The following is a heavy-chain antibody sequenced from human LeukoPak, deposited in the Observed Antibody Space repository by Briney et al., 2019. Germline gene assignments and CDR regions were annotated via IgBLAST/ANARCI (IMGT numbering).Heavy chain of an antibody. V-gene: IGHV3-21*04. CDR2: ISISSSSI. CDR1: GFSFSSYT. Sequence: PGGSLRLSCAASGFSFSSYTMNWVRQAPGKGLEWVSSISISSSSIYYADSVKGRFTISRDNAKNTLYLQMNSLRAEDTAVYYCAKDLATSAAGNAEYFQHWGQGTLVTVSS. J-gene: IGHJ1*01. CDR3: AKDLATSAAGNAEYFQH. D-gene: IGHD6-13*01.